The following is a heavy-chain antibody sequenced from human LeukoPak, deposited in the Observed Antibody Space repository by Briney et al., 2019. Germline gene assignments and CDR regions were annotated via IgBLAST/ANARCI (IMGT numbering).Heavy chain of an antibody. CDR1: GLDISSTY. Sequence: GGSLRLSCASSGLDISSTYMSWIRQAPGKGLEWVSTAFVGGDTYYAASVKGRFTLSKDSSRNTMFLQMHGLRPEDTAVYYCARDQLDHWGQGTLVAVSP. D-gene: IGHD5-24*01. CDR2: AFVGGDT. CDR3: ARDQLDH. J-gene: IGHJ4*02. V-gene: IGHV3-53*01.